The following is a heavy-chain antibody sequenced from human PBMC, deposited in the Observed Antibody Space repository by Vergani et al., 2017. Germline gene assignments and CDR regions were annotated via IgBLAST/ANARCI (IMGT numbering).Heavy chain of an antibody. CDR2: IKSKTDGGTT. V-gene: IGHV3-15*01. Sequence: EVQLVESGGGLVKPGGSLRLSCAASGFTFSNAWMSWVRQAPGKGLEWVGRIKSKTDGGTTDYAAPVKGTFTISRDDSKNTLYLQMNSLKTEDTAVYYCTTVPPSYSYYYYYYYMDVWGKGTTVTVSS. J-gene: IGHJ6*03. CDR1: GFTFSNAW. CDR3: TTVPPSYSYYYYYYYMDV. D-gene: IGHD2-21*01.